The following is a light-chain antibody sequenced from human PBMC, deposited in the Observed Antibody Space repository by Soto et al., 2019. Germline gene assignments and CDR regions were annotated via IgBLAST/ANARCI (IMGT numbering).Light chain of an antibody. CDR1: QVISSY. Sequence: DIQLTQSPSFLSASVGDRVTITCRDSQVISSYLAWYQQKPGKAPKLLIYAASTLQSGVPSRFSGSGSGTEFTLTISSLQPEAFATYYCQQLNSYPFTFGGGTKVEIK. J-gene: IGKJ4*01. CDR3: QQLNSYPFT. CDR2: AAS. V-gene: IGKV1-9*01.